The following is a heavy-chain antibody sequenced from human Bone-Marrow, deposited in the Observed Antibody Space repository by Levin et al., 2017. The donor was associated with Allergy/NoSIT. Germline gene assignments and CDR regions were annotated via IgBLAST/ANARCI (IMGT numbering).Heavy chain of an antibody. CDR1: GFTFHTSA. D-gene: IGHD6-19*01. J-gene: IGHJ4*02. CDR2: ISGSGDIT. CDR3: VKGSSGWFQEEDS. V-gene: IGHV3-23*01. Sequence: GASVKVSCRASGFTFHTSAMTWVRQAPGKGLGWVSAISGSGDITSYADSVKGRFTVSRDNSKNIFFLQMDNLRVEDTAVFYCVKGSSGWFQEEDSWGQGTLLTVSS.